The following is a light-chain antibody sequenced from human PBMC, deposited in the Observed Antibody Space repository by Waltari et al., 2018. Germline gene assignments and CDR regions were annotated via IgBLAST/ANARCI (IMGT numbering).Light chain of an antibody. J-gene: IGKJ1*01. CDR2: GAS. Sequence: DIQMTQSPSSLSASVGDTITITCRASQGINDYLAWFQQIPGKAPKLLIHGASTLQSGVPTHFSGSGFGTEFNLTISSLQSEDVATYYCQKYNKAPRTFGPGTKVEVK. CDR3: QKYNKAPRT. CDR1: QGINDY. V-gene: IGKV1-27*01.